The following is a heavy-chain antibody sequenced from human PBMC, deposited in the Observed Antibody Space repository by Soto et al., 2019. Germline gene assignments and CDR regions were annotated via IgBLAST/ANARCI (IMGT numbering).Heavy chain of an antibody. J-gene: IGHJ4*02. CDR3: ARVGATSRDFGY. CDR2: IYYRGST. Sequence: SETLSLTCTVSDCSISTYYWSWIRQPPGKGLEWIGYIYYRGSTYYNPSLKSRVTISVDTSKNQFSLKVSSVTAADTAVYYCARVGATSRDFGYWGQGALVTVSS. V-gene: IGHV4-59*01. D-gene: IGHD1-26*01. CDR1: DCSISTYY.